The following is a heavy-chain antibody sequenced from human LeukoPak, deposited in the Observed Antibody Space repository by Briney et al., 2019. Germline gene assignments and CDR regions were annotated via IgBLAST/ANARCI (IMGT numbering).Heavy chain of an antibody. V-gene: IGHV3-23*01. J-gene: IGHJ6*03. CDR1: GFTFVKNG. CDR2: ISGSGGST. CDR3: ARVLIGSGYYMDV. Sequence: PGGSLRLSCAASGFTFVKNGMSWVRQAPGKGLEWVSSISGSGGSTYYADSVKGRFTISRDNAKNSLYLQMNSLRAEDTAVYYCARVLIGSGYYMDVWGKGTTVTVSS. D-gene: IGHD6-19*01.